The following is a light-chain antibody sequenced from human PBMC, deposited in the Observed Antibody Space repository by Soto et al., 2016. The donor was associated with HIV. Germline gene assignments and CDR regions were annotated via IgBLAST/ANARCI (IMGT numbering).Light chain of an antibody. Sequence: DIQMTQSPSSLSASVGDTVTITCRASQDIDNYLAWFQQKPGKAPKSLIYGASTLQSGVSSKFSGSRSGTDFTLTISSLQPEDFATYYCQQSLQFSFGPGTKSGYQT. V-gene: IGKV1-16*02. CDR2: GAS. CDR1: QDIDNY. CDR3: QQSLQFS. J-gene: IGKJ3*01.